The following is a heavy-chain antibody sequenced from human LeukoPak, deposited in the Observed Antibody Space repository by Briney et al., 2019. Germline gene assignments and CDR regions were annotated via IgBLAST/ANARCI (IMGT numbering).Heavy chain of an antibody. CDR3: ASGSLVAGTALCDY. CDR2: IYYSGST. D-gene: IGHD6-19*01. CDR1: GGSISSYY. V-gene: IGHV4-59*01. Sequence: SETLSLTCTVSGGSISSYYWSWIRHPPGKGLEWIGYIYYSGSTNYNPSLKSRVTISVDTSKNQFSLKLSSVTAADTAVYYCASGSLVAGTALCDYWGQGTLVTVSS. J-gene: IGHJ4*02.